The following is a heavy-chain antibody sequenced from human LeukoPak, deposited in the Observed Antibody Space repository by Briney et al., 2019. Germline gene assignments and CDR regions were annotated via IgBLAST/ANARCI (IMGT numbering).Heavy chain of an antibody. CDR2: IYYSGST. V-gene: IGHV4-59*08. Sequence: SETLSLTRAVYGGSFSGYYWSWIRQPPGKGLEWIGYIYYSGSTNYNPSLKSRVTISVDTSKNQFSLKLSSVTAADTAVYYCARWTGPMDAFDIWGQGTMVTVSS. CDR1: GGSFSGYY. D-gene: IGHD4-23*01. CDR3: ARWTGPMDAFDI. J-gene: IGHJ3*02.